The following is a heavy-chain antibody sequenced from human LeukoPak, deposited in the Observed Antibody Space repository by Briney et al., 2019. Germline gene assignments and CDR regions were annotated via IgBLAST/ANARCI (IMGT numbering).Heavy chain of an antibody. CDR3: ARGGGTRYDYYGMDV. Sequence: SETLSLTCTVSGGSVSSYYWSWIRQPPGKGLEWIGYIYYSGSTNYNPSLKSRVTISVDTSKNQFSLELSSVTAADTAVYYCARGGGTRYDYYGMDVWGQGTTVTVSS. J-gene: IGHJ6*02. V-gene: IGHV4-59*02. CDR1: GGSVSSYY. CDR2: IYYSGST. D-gene: IGHD1-1*01.